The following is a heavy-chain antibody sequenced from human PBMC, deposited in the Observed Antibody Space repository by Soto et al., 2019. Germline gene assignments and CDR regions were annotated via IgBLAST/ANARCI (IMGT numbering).Heavy chain of an antibody. CDR2: ISGSGGST. D-gene: IGHD6-6*01. CDR1: GFTFSNYA. J-gene: IGHJ6*02. CDR3: STSSRNEYHFAMDA. V-gene: IGHV3-23*01. Sequence: PGGSLRLSCAASGFTFSNYALAWVRQAPGKGLEWVSGISGSGGSTFYPDSVKGRFTISRDNSKNTVHLQMNSLRVDDTAVYFCSTSSRNEYHFAMDAWGQGTTVTVSS.